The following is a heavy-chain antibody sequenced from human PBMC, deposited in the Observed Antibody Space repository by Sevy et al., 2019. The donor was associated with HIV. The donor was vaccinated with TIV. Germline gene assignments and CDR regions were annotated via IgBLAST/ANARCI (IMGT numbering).Heavy chain of an antibody. V-gene: IGHV4-39*01. J-gene: IGHJ4*02. CDR2: IYYSGST. CDR1: GGSISSSSYY. CDR3: ARQGPRGYGYGRFDY. Sequence: SETLSLTCTVSGGSISSSSYYWGWIRQPPGKGLEWIGSIYYSGSTYYNPSLKSRVTISVDTSKNQFSLKLSSVTAADTAVYYCARQGPRGYGYGRFDYWGQGTLVTVSS. D-gene: IGHD5-18*01.